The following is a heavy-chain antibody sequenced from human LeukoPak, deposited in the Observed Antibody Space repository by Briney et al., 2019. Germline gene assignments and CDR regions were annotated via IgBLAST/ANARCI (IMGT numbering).Heavy chain of an antibody. D-gene: IGHD3-9*01. CDR1: GGSISSYY. J-gene: IGHJ4*02. V-gene: IGHV4-59*12. CDR2: IYYSGST. CDR3: ARDDDRRLDY. Sequence: PSETLSLTCTVSGGSISSYYWSWIRQPPGKGLEWIGYIYYSGSTNYNPSLKSRVTISVDTSKNQFSLKLSSVTAADTAVYYCARDDDRRLDYWGQGTLVTVSS.